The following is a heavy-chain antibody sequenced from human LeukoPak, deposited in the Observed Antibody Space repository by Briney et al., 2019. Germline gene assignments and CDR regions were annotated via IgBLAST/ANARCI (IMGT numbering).Heavy chain of an antibody. CDR2: IGLDGAQK. CDR1: GFTFSSHS. CDR3: ARWRGLQSEFDC. V-gene: IGHV3-7*01. D-gene: IGHD5-24*01. J-gene: IGHJ4*02. Sequence: PGGSLRLSCAASGFTFSSHSMGWVRQAPGKGLECVATIGLDGAQKDFVDSVKGRFTLSRDNAKNSLFLEMNRLRVEDTAVYYCARWRGLQSEFDCLGQGTLVTVSS.